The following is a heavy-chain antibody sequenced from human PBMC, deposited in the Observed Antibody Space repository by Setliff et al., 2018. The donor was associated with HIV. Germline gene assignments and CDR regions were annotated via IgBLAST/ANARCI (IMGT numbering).Heavy chain of an antibody. J-gene: IGHJ4*02. CDR2: ISRDSDRI. CDR1: GFTFSSYE. CDR3: ARVTTGTTAGDY. V-gene: IGHV3-48*03. D-gene: IGHD1-1*01. Sequence: LKISCAASGFTFSSYEMTWVRQAPGKGLECISYISRDSDRIHYADSVKGRFTVSRDNAKNSLFLQMHSLRAEDTAVYYCARVTTGTTAGDYWGQGTLVTVSS.